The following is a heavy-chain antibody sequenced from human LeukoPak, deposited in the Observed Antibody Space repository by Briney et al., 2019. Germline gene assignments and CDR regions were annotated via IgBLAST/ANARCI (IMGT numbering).Heavy chain of an antibody. V-gene: IGHV3-48*01. D-gene: IGHD6-13*01. J-gene: IGHJ4*02. CDR2: ISSSSSTI. CDR3: ARDPYSSSWYFDY. CDR1: GFTFSSYS. Sequence: QPGGSLRLSCAASGFTFSSYSMNWVRQAPGKGLEWVSYISSSSSTIYYADSVKGRFTISRDNAKNSLYLQMNSLRAEDTAVYYCARDPYSSSWYFDYWGQGTLVTVSS.